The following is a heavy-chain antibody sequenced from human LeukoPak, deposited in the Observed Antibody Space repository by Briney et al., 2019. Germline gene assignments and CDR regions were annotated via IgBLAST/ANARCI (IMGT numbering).Heavy chain of an antibody. V-gene: IGHV4-39*07. CDR3: ARGSPDYPTDY. D-gene: IGHD3-16*01. CDR2: IYYSGST. J-gene: IGHJ4*02. Sequence: SETLSLTCTVSGGSISSSSYYWGWIRQPPGKGLEWIGSIYYSGSTYYNPSLKSRVTISVDTSKNQFSLKLSSVTAADTAVYYCARGSPDYPTDYWGQGTLVTVSS. CDR1: GGSISSSSYY.